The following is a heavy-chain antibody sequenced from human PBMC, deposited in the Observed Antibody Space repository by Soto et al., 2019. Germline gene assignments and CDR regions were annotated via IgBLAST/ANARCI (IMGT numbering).Heavy chain of an antibody. CDR2: VSNNGNT. CDR1: GGSMGRYY. CDR3: ARADYDILTGSYAIDV. D-gene: IGHD3-9*01. Sequence: QVQLQESGPGLVKPSETLSLTGTVSGGSMGRYYWFWIRQTAVKGLEWIGRVSNNGNTNDNTSVKSRATLSIDTSKSQFSLKLSSVTAADTAVYYCARADYDILTGSYAIDVWGQGTTVTVS. J-gene: IGHJ6*02. V-gene: IGHV4-4*07.